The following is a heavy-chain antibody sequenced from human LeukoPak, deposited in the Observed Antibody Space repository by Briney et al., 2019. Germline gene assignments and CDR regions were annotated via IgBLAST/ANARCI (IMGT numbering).Heavy chain of an antibody. CDR1: GYTFTGYY. D-gene: IGHD3-22*01. V-gene: IGHV1-2*02. CDR3: ARGPNYYDSGGYCSYYYYMDV. Sequence: ASVKVSCKASGYTFTGYYMHWVRQAPGQGLEWMGWINPNSGGTNYAQKFQGRVTMTRDTSISTAYMDLSRLRSDDTAVYYCARGPNYYDSGGYCSYYYYMDVWGKGTTVTVSS. J-gene: IGHJ6*03. CDR2: INPNSGGT.